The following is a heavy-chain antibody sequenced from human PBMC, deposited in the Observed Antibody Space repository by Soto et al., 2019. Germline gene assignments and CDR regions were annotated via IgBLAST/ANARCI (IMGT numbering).Heavy chain of an antibody. CDR3: AKGRLRFPSLRGHAFDI. V-gene: IGHV3-30*18. Sequence: QVQLVESGGGVVQPGRSLRLSCAASGFTFSTFGMHWVRQAPGKGLEWVAIISYDGSKKYYADSVKGRFTISRDNSKNTLSLQMNSLRPEDTAGYYCAKGRLRFPSLRGHAFDIWGQGTMVTVSS. D-gene: IGHD4-17*01. CDR2: ISYDGSKK. CDR1: GFTFSTFG. J-gene: IGHJ3*02.